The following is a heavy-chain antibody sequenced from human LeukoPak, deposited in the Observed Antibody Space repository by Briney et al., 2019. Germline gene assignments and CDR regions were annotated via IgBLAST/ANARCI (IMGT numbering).Heavy chain of an antibody. D-gene: IGHD3-10*01. CDR3: ARDKGRYFGSKTYYNEFFDY. CDR2: IIPIFGTA. CDR1: GCTFSNYA. Sequence: SVKVSCKTSGCTFSNYAISWVRQAPGQGLEWMGRIIPIFGTANYAQKFQGRVTIIADQSSSTAYMELSSLRSEDTAMYYCARDKGRYFGSKTYYNEFFDYWGQGTLVTVSS. J-gene: IGHJ4*02. V-gene: IGHV1-69*15.